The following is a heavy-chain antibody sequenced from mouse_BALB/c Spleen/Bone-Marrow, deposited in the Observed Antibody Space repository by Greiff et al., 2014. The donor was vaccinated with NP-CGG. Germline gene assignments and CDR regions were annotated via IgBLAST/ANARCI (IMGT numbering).Heavy chain of an antibody. V-gene: IGHV1-67*01. D-gene: IGHD2-14*01. Sequence: VKLVESGPEVVRPGVSVKISCKGSGYTFTDYAMHWVKQSHAKSLEWIGVISTYNGNTNYNQKFKGKATMTVDKSSSTAYMELARLTSEDSAIYYCARGVRAPWYAMDYWGQGTSVTVSA. J-gene: IGHJ4*01. CDR2: ISTYNGNT. CDR3: ARGVRAPWYAMDY. CDR1: GYTFTDYA.